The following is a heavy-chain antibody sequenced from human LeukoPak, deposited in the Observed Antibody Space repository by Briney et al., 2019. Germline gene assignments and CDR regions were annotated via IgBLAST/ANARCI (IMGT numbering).Heavy chain of an antibody. J-gene: IGHJ4*02. CDR2: ISGSGDNT. CDR3: AKGSYYDSSGSFYFDY. Sequence: GGSLRLSCAASGFTFSSYAMSWVHQAPGKGLEWVSGISGSGDNTYYADSVKGRFTISRDNSKNTLYVQVNSLGTEDTAAYYCAKGSYYDSSGSFYFDYWGQGTLVTVTS. CDR1: GFTFSSYA. V-gene: IGHV3-23*01. D-gene: IGHD3-22*01.